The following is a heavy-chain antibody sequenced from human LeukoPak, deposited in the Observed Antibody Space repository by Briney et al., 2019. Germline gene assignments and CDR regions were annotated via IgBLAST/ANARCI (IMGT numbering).Heavy chain of an antibody. CDR2: INHSGST. CDR3: ARGYCSSTSCYTYYYYYGMAV. D-gene: IGHD2-2*02. V-gene: IGHV4-34*01. CDR1: GGSFSGYY. J-gene: IGHJ6*02. Sequence: SETLSLTCAVYGGSFSGYYWSWIRQPPGKGLEWIGEINHSGSTNYNPSLKSRVTISVDTSKNQFSLKLSSVTAADTAVYYCARGYCSSTSCYTYYYYYGMAVWGQGTTVTVSS.